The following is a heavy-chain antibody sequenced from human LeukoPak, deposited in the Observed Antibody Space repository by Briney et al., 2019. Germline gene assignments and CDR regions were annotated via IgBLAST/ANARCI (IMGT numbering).Heavy chain of an antibody. J-gene: IGHJ4*02. CDR2: ISGGGGST. CDR3: AKGRQWLRDFDY. CDR1: GFTFSSYA. V-gene: IGHV3-23*01. Sequence: SGGSLRLSCAASGFTFSSYAVSWVRQAPGKGLEWVSVISGGGGSTYYADSVKGRFTISRDNSKNTLYLQMNSLRAEDTAVYYCAKGRQWLRDFDYWGQGTLVTVSS. D-gene: IGHD5-12*01.